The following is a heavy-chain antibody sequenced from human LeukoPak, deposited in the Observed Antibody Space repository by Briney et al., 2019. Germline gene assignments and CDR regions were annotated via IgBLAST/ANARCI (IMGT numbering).Heavy chain of an antibody. CDR3: ARAGNYRFDY. CDR2: INSDDSII. Sequence: PGGSERLSCAASGFTFSTYWMHWVRQAPGEGLVWVSRINSDDSIINYADSVKGRFTISRDNAKNTLYLQMNSLRAEDTAVHYCARAGNYRFDYWGQGTLVTVSS. V-gene: IGHV3-74*01. D-gene: IGHD1-7*01. J-gene: IGHJ4*02. CDR1: GFTFSTYW.